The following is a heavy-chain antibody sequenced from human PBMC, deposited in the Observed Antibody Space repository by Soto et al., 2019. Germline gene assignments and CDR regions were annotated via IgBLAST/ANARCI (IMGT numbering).Heavy chain of an antibody. Sequence: PSETLSLTCAVSGGSISSSNWWSWVRQPPGKGLEWIGEIYHSGSTNYNPSLKSQVTISVDTSKNQFSLKLTSVTAADTAVYYCARGSSWYDVDWFDPWGPGTLVTVSS. J-gene: IGHJ5*02. D-gene: IGHD6-13*01. CDR3: ARGSSWYDVDWFDP. CDR2: IYHSGST. CDR1: GGSISSSNW. V-gene: IGHV4-4*02.